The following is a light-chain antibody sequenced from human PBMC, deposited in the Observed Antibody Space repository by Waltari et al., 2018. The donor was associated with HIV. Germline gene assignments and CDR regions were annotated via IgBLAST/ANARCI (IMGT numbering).Light chain of an antibody. J-gene: IGLJ2*01. V-gene: IGLV2-14*03. CDR1: STDVGAYDS. CDR3: SSYASTTTHVV. CDR2: EVT. Sequence: QSALTQPASVSGSPGQSITISCTGTSTDVGAYDSVPWYQQHPGGAPKLLIYEVTKRPSGVSSRFSGSKSGNTASLNISGLQAQDEADYHCSSYASTTTHVVFGRGTKLTVL.